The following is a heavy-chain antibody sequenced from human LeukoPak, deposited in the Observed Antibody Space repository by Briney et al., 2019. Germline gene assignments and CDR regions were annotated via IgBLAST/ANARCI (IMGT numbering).Heavy chain of an antibody. J-gene: IGHJ4*02. V-gene: IGHV3-30*02. Sequence: GGSLRLSCAASGFTFSSYGMHWVRQAPGKGLEWVAFIRYDGSNKYNADSVKGRFTISTDNSKNTLYLQMNSLRAEDTALYYCAKGSIGYSHGYTDYWGQGTLVTVSS. CDR2: IRYDGSNK. CDR3: AKGSIGYSHGYTDY. D-gene: IGHD5-18*01. CDR1: GFTFSSYG.